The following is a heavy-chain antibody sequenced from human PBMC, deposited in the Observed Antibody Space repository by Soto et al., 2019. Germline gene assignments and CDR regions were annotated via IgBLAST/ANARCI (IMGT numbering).Heavy chain of an antibody. CDR2: ISASGAGT. V-gene: IGHV3-23*01. CDR1: GFTFSTYA. Sequence: EVQLLESGGDLVQPGGSLRLSCAASGFTFSTYAMTWVRQAPGKGLEWVASISASGAGTYHADSVKGRFTISRDNSKNTLYLQMNSLRAEDTAIYYCAALRPVGGTGYWGPGTLVSVSS. D-gene: IGHD1-7*01. CDR3: AALRPVGGTGY. J-gene: IGHJ4*02.